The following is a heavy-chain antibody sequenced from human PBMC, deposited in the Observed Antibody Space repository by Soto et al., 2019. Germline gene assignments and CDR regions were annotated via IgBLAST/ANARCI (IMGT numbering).Heavy chain of an antibody. CDR2: INAGNGNT. CDR3: ARDPYCSGGSCSYYFDY. D-gene: IGHD2-15*01. J-gene: IGHJ4*02. V-gene: IGHV1-3*01. CDR1: GYTFTSYA. Sequence: ASVKVSCKASGYTFTSYAMHWVRQAPGQRLEWMGWINAGNGNTKYSQKFQGRVTITRDTSASTAYMELSSLRSEDTAVYYCARDPYCSGGSCSYYFDYWGQGTLVTVSS.